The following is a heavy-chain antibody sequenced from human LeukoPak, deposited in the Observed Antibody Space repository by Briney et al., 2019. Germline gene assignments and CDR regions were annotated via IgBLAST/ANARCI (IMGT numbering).Heavy chain of an antibody. CDR3: ARDEDGYKSVAFDI. J-gene: IGHJ3*02. Sequence: PGGSLRLSCAASGFTFGSFWMSWVRQAPGKGLEWVANINRDASEKYYMDSVKGRFTISRDNAKNSLYLQMNSLRAEDTAVYYCARDEDGYKSVAFDIWGQGTMVTVSS. D-gene: IGHD5-24*01. V-gene: IGHV3-7*03. CDR2: INRDASEK. CDR1: GFTFGSFW.